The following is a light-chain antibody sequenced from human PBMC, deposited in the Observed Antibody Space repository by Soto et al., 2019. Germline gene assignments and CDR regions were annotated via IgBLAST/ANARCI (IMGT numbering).Light chain of an antibody. Sequence: QSALTQPASVSLSPGQSITISCTGTSSDVGGYNYVSWYQQHPGKAPKLMIYEVSNRPSGVSNRFSGSKSGNTASLTISGLQAEDEADYYCSSYTSSSIYVFGTGTRSPS. CDR2: EVS. CDR1: SSDVGGYNY. V-gene: IGLV2-14*01. CDR3: SSYTSSSIYV. J-gene: IGLJ1*01.